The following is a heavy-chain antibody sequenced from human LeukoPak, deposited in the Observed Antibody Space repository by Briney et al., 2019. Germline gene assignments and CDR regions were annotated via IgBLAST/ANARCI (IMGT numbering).Heavy chain of an antibody. CDR2: ISSSSSTI. CDR1: GFTFSSYS. Sequence: GGSLRLSCAASGFTFSSYSMNWVRQAPGKGLEGVSYISSSSSTIYYADSVKGRFTISRDNAKNSLYLQMNSLRAEDTAVSYCASSCGGDCYPNYYYYMDVWGKGTTVTVSS. D-gene: IGHD2-21*01. J-gene: IGHJ6*03. CDR3: ASSCGGDCYPNYYYYMDV. V-gene: IGHV3-48*01.